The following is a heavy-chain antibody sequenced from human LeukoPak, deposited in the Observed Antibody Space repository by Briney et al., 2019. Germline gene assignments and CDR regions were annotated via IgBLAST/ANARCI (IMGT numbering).Heavy chain of an antibody. J-gene: IGHJ6*03. Sequence: ASVKVSCKASGYTFTSYDINWVRQATGQGLEWMGWMNPNSGNTGYAQKFQGRVTMTRNTSISTAYMELSSLRSEDTAVYYCARGHSGYDYPQDYYYYMDVWGKGTTVTISS. CDR3: ARGHSGYDYPQDYYYYMDV. V-gene: IGHV1-8*01. CDR1: GYTFTSYD. D-gene: IGHD5-12*01. CDR2: MNPNSGNT.